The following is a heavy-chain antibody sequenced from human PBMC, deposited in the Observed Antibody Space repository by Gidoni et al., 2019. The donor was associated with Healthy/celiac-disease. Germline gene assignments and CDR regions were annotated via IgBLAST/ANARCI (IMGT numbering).Heavy chain of an antibody. Sequence: EVQLLESGGGLVQPGGSLRLSCAASGFTFSSYAMRWVRQAPGKGLEWVSAISCSCGSTYYADSVKGRFTISRDNSKNTLYLQMNSLRAEDTAVYYCAKDQEAYSSSWYVIWGQGTMVTVSS. V-gene: IGHV3-23*01. CDR1: GFTFSSYA. D-gene: IGHD6-13*01. CDR3: AKDQEAYSSSWYVI. CDR2: ISCSCGST. J-gene: IGHJ3*02.